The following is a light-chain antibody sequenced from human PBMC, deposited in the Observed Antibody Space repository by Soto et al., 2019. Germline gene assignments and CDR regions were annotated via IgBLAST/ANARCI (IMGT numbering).Light chain of an antibody. CDR3: QSADSSGTDVV. CDR1: ALPKQY. Sequence: SYELTQPPSVSVPPGQTARITCSGDALPKQYAYWYQQKPGQAPVLVIYKDSERPSGIPERISGSSSGTTVTLTISGVQAEDEADYYCQSADSSGTDVVFGGGTKVTVL. CDR2: KDS. V-gene: IGLV3-25*02. J-gene: IGLJ2*01.